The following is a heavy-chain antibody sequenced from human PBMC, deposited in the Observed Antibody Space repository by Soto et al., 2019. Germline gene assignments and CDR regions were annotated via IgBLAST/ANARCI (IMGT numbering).Heavy chain of an antibody. J-gene: IGHJ4*01. D-gene: IGHD1-26*01. CDR3: AGRVGASARRHAGAFVY. CDR2: IWYDGSNK. Sequence: QVQLVESGGGVVQPGRSLRLSCAASGFTFSFYGMHWVRQAPGKGLEWVAGIWYDGSNKYYADSVKGRITISRDNSKNXXYLQVSGMKVEDTAVYYGAGRVGASARRHAGAFVYWGQGTLGSVSS. V-gene: IGHV3-33*01. CDR1: GFTFSFYG.